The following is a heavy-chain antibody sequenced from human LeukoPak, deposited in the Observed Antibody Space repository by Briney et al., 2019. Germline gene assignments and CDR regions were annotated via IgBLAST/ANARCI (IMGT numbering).Heavy chain of an antibody. CDR1: GFTFSSYA. CDR2: IDSGYTT. CDR3: ARVAFRSSSYISGIDY. J-gene: IGHJ4*02. Sequence: GGSLRLSCAASGFTFSSYAMSWVRQAPGKGLEWVSIIDSGYTTNYIDSVKGRFTISRDSSRNMVYLQMNSLRAEDTAVYYCARVAFRSSSYISGIDYWGQGTLVTVSS. D-gene: IGHD6-6*01. V-gene: IGHV3-23*01.